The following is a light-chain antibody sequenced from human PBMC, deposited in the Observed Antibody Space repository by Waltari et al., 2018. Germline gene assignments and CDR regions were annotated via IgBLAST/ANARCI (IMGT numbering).Light chain of an antibody. J-gene: IGKJ1*01. Sequence: VMTQSPATLSVSPGERATRRCWASQNVGSRLACYQQKPGHPPRLLIYGASTSATGVPARFSGSGAGTDFTLTIDSLQSEDSAVYYCHQYHAWPPGRMFGQGTKVEMK. CDR2: GAS. V-gene: IGKV3-15*01. CDR1: QNVGSR. CDR3: HQYHAWPPGRM.